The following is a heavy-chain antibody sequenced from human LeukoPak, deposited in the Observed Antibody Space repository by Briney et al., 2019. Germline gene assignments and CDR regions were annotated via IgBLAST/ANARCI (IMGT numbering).Heavy chain of an antibody. D-gene: IGHD2-2*01. Sequence: ASVKVSCTASGGTFSSYAISWVRQAPGQGLEWMGIINPSGGSTSYAQKFQGRVTMTRDTSTSTVYMELSSLRSEDTAVYYCAWYCSSTSCYSGAFDIWGQGTMVTVSS. J-gene: IGHJ3*02. CDR3: AWYCSSTSCYSGAFDI. V-gene: IGHV1-46*01. CDR2: INPSGGST. CDR1: GGTFSSYA.